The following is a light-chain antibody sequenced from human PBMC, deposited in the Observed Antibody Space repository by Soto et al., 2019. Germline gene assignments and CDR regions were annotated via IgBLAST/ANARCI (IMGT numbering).Light chain of an antibody. CDR1: QSVSVN. J-gene: IGKJ3*01. CDR2: GVS. CDR3: QQYNDWPFT. V-gene: IGKV3-15*01. Sequence: EIVLTQSPGTLSLSPGERATLSCRASQSVSVNLAWYQQKPGQAPRLLIYGVSTRATGIPARFSGSESGTEFTLTISSLRSEDFAVYYCQQYNDWPFTFGPGTKVDIK.